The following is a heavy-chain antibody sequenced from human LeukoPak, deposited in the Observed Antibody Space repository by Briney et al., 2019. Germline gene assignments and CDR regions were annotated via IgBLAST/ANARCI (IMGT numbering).Heavy chain of an antibody. CDR3: ARDPQYYDFWSGLFDY. V-gene: IGHV3-30*02. CDR2: IRYDGSNK. CDR1: GFTFSSCG. Sequence: GGSLRLSCAASGFTFSSCGMHWVRQAPGKGLEWVAFIRYDGSNKYYADSVKGRFTISRDNSKNTLYLQMNSLRAEDTAVYYCARDPQYYDFWSGLFDYWGQGTLVTVSS. D-gene: IGHD3-3*01. J-gene: IGHJ4*02.